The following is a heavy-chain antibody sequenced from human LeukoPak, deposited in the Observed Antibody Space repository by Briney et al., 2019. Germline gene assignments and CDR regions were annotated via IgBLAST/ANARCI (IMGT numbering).Heavy chain of an antibody. CDR2: IAYDGSRA. V-gene: IGHV3-33*01. D-gene: IGHD1-14*01. J-gene: IGHJ4*02. Sequence: PGRSLRLSCAGSGFTFGGYGMHWFRQTPGKGLEWVAVIAYDGSRAFYADSVKGRFTISRDNSKSTMSVQMDDLRAEDTAVYYCTRYNNDHFDYWGQGTLVTVSS. CDR3: TRYNNDHFDY. CDR1: GFTFGGYG.